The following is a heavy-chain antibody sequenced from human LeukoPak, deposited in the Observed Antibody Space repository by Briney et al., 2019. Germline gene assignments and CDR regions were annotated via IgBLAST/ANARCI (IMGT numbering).Heavy chain of an antibody. V-gene: IGHV3-23*01. CDR2: ISGSGGST. CDR1: GFTFSSYA. D-gene: IGHD6-19*01. Sequence: GGSLRLSCAASGFTFSSYAMSWVRQAPGKGLEWVSAISGSGGSTYYADSVKGRFTISRDNAKNSLYLQMNSLRAEDTAVYYCARVAKYSSGRGIFDYWGQGTLVTVSS. J-gene: IGHJ4*02. CDR3: ARVAKYSSGRGIFDY.